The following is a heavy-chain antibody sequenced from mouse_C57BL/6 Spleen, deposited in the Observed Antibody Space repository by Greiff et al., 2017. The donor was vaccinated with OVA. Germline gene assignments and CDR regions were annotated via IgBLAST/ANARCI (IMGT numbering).Heavy chain of an antibody. D-gene: IGHD2-2*01. V-gene: IGHV14-2*01. Sequence: EVQLQQSGAELAKPGASVKLSCTASGFNIKSYCMHWVKQRTEQGLEWIGRIDPEDGKTNYAQKFQGKATITADTSSNTAYLQLSSLTSEDAAVYCCARHGYDGRFAYWGQGTPVTVSA. CDR2: IDPEDGKT. CDR1: GFNIKSYC. CDR3: ARHGYDGRFAY. J-gene: IGHJ3*01.